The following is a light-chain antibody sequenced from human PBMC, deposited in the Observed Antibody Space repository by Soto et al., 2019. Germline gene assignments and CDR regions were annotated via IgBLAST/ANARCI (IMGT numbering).Light chain of an antibody. Sequence: QSVLAQPPSVSVAPGQMVTISCTWSSSNIGASSDIHWYRHLPGTAPQLLLYGSYNRPPGVPDRFSGSKSGNTASLTISGLQADDEADYYCCSFAGIPAGVFGTGTKVTVL. CDR1: SSNIGASSD. CDR3: CSFAGIPAGV. V-gene: IGLV1-40*01. J-gene: IGLJ1*01. CDR2: GSY.